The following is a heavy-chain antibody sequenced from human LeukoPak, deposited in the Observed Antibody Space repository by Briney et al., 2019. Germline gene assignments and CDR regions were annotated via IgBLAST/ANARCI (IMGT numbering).Heavy chain of an antibody. J-gene: IGHJ4*02. D-gene: IGHD4-11*01. V-gene: IGHV3-66*02. CDR1: GFTVSSNY. CDR2: IYSGGST. CDR3: ARDDYSGYFVY. Sequence: GGSLRLSCAASGFTVSSNYMSWVRQAPGKGLEWVSVIYSGGSTYYADSVKGRFTISRDNSKNTLYLQMNSLRAEDTAVYYCARDDYSGYFVYWGQGTLVTVSS.